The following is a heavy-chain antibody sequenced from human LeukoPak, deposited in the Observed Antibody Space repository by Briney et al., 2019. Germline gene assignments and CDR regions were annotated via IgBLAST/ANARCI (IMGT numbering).Heavy chain of an antibody. CDR2: IYSGGST. D-gene: IGHD3-9*01. J-gene: IGHJ4*02. Sequence: GGFLRLSCAASGFTVSTKDMSWVRQAPGKGLEWVSVIYSGGSTYYADSVKGRFTISRDNSKNMMYLQMNSLRAEDTAVYYCARAQGHFDWDYYFDYWGQGTLVTVSS. V-gene: IGHV3-53*01. CDR1: GFTVSTKD. CDR3: ARAQGHFDWDYYFDY.